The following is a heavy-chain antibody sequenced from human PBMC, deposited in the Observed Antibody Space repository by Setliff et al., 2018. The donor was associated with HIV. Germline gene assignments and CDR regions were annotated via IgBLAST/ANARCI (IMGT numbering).Heavy chain of an antibody. J-gene: IGHJ4*02. CDR3: VKDRWVDY. CDR1: GFTFGDYA. V-gene: IGHV3-21*01. D-gene: IGHD1-26*01. CDR2: ISASATYI. Sequence: PGGSLRLSCTASGFTFGDYAMSWVRQAPGKGLEWVSSISASATYIYYADSVKGRFTISRDNSKNTLYLQMSSLRVEDTAVYYCVKDRWVDYWGQGTLVTVSS.